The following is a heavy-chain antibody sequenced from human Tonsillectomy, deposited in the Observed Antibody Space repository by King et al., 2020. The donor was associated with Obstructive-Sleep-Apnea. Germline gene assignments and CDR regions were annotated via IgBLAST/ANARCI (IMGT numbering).Heavy chain of an antibody. CDR1: GFPFRSYR. Sequence: VPLVASGGVSVPPGGSLSLSCVRSGFPFRSYRMNWVRPSPGKGLEWLAYINPGSPALLYADSVRGRFTLSRDEAKPALYLQMNSLRPEDTAVYYCVRDQDWSFDYWGQGTLVTVS. CDR3: VRDQDWSFDY. CDR2: INPGSPAL. J-gene: IGHJ4*02. D-gene: IGHD2-15*01. V-gene: IGHV3-48*01.